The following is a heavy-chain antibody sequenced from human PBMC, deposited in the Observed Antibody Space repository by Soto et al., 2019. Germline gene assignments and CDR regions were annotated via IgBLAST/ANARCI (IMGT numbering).Heavy chain of an antibody. J-gene: IGHJ4*02. V-gene: IGHV3-30*18. CDR1: GFTFSSYG. Sequence: PGGSLRLSCAASGFTFSSYGMHWVRQAPGKGLEWVAVISYDGSNKYYADSVKGRFTISRDNSKNTLYLQMNSLRAEDTAVYYCAKDLVRGYSGSRGFDYWGQGTLVTVSS. CDR3: AKDLVRGYSGSRGFDY. D-gene: IGHD1-26*01. CDR2: ISYDGSNK.